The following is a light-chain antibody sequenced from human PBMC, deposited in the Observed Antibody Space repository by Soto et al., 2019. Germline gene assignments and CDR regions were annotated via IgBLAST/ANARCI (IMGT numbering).Light chain of an antibody. CDR3: ASYTRTTTLV. Sequence: SALTQPASVSGSPGQSITISCTGTISDIGGYNFISWYQHHPGKAPKLVIYDVNNRPSGISYSFSGSKSGNTASLTISGLQAEDEADYYCASYTRTTTLVFGGGTKLTVL. CDR2: DVN. J-gene: IGLJ2*01. CDR1: ISDIGGYNF. V-gene: IGLV2-14*01.